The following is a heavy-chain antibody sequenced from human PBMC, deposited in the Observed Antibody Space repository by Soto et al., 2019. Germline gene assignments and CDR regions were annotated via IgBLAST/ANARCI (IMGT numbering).Heavy chain of an antibody. Sequence: GGSLRLSCAASGFTFSSYAMHWVRQAPGKGLEWVAVISYDGSNKYYADSVKGRFTISRDNSKNTLYLQMNSLRAEDTAVYYCARDQTVTTWIPDTIGSYFDYWGQGTLVTVSS. J-gene: IGHJ4*02. CDR1: GFTFSSYA. V-gene: IGHV3-30-3*01. CDR3: ARDQTVTTWIPDTIGSYFDY. D-gene: IGHD4-4*01. CDR2: ISYDGSNK.